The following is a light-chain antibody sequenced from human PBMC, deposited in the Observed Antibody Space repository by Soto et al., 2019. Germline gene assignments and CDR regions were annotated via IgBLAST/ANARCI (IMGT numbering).Light chain of an antibody. Sequence: QSALTQPASVSGSPGQSITLSCTGTSSDIGGYDYVSWYQRYPGKAPKLIIYDVNNRPSGVSNRFSGSRSGNTASLTISGLQAEDEADYYCTSYASSSTHVVFGCGTQLTVL. CDR3: TSYASSSTHVV. V-gene: IGLV2-14*01. J-gene: IGLJ2*01. CDR1: SSDIGGYDY. CDR2: DVN.